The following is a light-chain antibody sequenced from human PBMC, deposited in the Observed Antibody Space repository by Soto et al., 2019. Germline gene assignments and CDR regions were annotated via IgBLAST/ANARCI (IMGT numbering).Light chain of an antibody. Sequence: DIQMTQSPSTLSASVGDRVTITCRASQSISSGLAWYQRKPGKAPKLLIYKASSLESGVPSRFSGSGSGTEFTLTINSLQPDDFATYYCQQYNSYPWTFGQGTKVEIK. J-gene: IGKJ1*01. V-gene: IGKV1-5*03. CDR2: KAS. CDR1: QSISSG. CDR3: QQYNSYPWT.